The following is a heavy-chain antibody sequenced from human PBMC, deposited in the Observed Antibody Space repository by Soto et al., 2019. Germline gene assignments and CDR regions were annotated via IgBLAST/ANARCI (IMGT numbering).Heavy chain of an antibody. V-gene: IGHV1-69*01. J-gene: IGHJ5*02. CDR1: GGTFSSYA. CDR3: AKAAQTRFNWNDLGNWFDP. CDR2: IIPIFGIP. D-gene: IGHD1-1*01. Sequence: QVQLVQSGAEVKKPGSSVKVSCKESGGTFSSYAIAWVRQAPGQGLEWMGGIIPIFGIPNYAQKFQGRVAITADESTNTAYMELSSLRSDDTAVYYCAKAAQTRFNWNDLGNWFDPWGQGTLVTVFS.